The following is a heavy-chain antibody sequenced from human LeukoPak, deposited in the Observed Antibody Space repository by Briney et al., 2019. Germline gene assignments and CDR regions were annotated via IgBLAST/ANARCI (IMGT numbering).Heavy chain of an antibody. CDR3: ATQSDSYGSVSSSDY. CDR2: ISPNTLGR. J-gene: IGHJ4*02. D-gene: IGHD3-10*01. Sequence: ASVKVSCKASGYIFTDYYIHWVRQAPGQGIEWLGWISPNTLGRNYAQNFQGRVTMTDDSSITTAYLELSSLTSDDTVVYYCATQSDSYGSVSSSDYWGQGTLVTVSS. V-gene: IGHV1-2*02. CDR1: GYIFTDYY.